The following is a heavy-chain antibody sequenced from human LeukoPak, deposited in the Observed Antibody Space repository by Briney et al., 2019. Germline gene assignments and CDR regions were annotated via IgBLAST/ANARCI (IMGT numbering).Heavy chain of an antibody. Sequence: SGTLSLTCTVSGDSINSLDLWSWVRQPPGKGLEWIGEMYLSGTTHSNPSVKSRVTISIDKSKNQFFLNLSSVTAADTAVYYCAGLVGRYSSGLYYYYFDYWGQGTLVTVSS. V-gene: IGHV4-4*02. D-gene: IGHD3-22*01. CDR1: GDSINSLDL. CDR2: MYLSGTT. J-gene: IGHJ4*02. CDR3: AGLVGRYSSGLYYYYFDY.